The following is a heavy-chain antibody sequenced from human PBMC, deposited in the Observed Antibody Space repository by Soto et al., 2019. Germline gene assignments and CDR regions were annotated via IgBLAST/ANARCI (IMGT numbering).Heavy chain of an antibody. CDR1: GFTLSNNA. Sequence: GGSLRLSCAASGFTLSNNAMTWVRQAPGKGLEWVSAISSGGGNTYYADSVKGRFTISRDNSKNTLYLQMNSLRAEDTAVYYCAKLLAGKFSDNWGQGSLVTVSS. CDR3: AKLLAGKFSDN. CDR2: ISSGGGNT. V-gene: IGHV3-23*01. J-gene: IGHJ4*02.